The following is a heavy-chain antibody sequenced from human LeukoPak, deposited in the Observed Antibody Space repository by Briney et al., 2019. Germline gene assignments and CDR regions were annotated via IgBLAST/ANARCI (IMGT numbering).Heavy chain of an antibody. CDR3: AREDSGFQI. CDR2: IYHTGGT. CDR1: GGSFNDYF. J-gene: IGHJ3*02. Sequence: SETLSLTCTVSGGSFNDYFWSWIRQPPGKGLEWIGYIYHTGGTHYNPSLKSRFTMSLDTSKNQFSLKLSSVTALDTAVYFCAREDSGFQIWGQGTMVTVSS. V-gene: IGHV4-59*01.